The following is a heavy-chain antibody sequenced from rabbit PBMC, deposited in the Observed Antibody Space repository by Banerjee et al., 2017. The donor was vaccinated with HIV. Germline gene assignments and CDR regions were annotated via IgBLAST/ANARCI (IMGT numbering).Heavy chain of an antibody. D-gene: IGHD6-1*01. V-gene: IGHV1S40*01. J-gene: IGHJ4*01. Sequence: QSLEESGGALVTPGGTLTLTCTASGFSFSSSYTMCWVRQAPGKGLEWIGCIYASSSGSINYATWAKGRFTISKTSSTTVTLQMTSLTAADTATYFCARDYIGDGYAFHLWGPGTLVTVS. CDR3: ARDYIGDGYAFHL. CDR2: IYASSSGSI. CDR1: GFSFSSSYT.